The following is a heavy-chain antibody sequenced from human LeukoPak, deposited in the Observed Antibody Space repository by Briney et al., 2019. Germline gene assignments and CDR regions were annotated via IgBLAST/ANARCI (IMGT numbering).Heavy chain of an antibody. J-gene: IGHJ4*02. CDR3: ARDYSSSWYAGPYFDY. CDR2: INPNSGGT. D-gene: IGHD6-13*01. V-gene: IGHV1-2*02. CDR1: GYTFTGYY. Sequence: GASVKVSCKASGYTFTGYYMHWVRQAPGQGLEWMGWINPNSGGTNYAQKFQGRVTMTRDTSISTAYMELSRLRSDDTAVYYCARDYSSSWYAGPYFDYWGQGTLVTVSS.